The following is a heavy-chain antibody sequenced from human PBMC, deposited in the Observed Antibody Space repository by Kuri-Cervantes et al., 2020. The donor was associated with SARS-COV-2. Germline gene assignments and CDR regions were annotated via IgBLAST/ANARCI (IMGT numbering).Heavy chain of an antibody. J-gene: IGHJ3*02. CDR1: GYTFTSYA. CDR2: SNAGNGNT. D-gene: IGHD2-21*02. V-gene: IGHV1-3*02. Sequence: ASVKVSCKASGYTFTSYAMRWVRQAPGQRLEWMGWSNAGNGNTKYSQEFQGRVTITRDTSTSTAYMELSSLRSEDSAIYYCARDSGDWTPDGFDIWGQGTMVTVSS. CDR3: ARDSGDWTPDGFDI.